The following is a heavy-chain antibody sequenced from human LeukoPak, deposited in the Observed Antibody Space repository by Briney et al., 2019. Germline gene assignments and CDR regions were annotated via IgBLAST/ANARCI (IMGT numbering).Heavy chain of an antibody. Sequence: ASVKVSCKASGYTFTSYYMHWVRQAPGQGLEWMGIINPSGGSTSYAQKFQGRVTMTRDMSTSTVYMELSSLRSEDTAVYYCARDLGIAAAGTEFDYWGQGTLVTVPS. CDR3: ARDLGIAAAGTEFDY. CDR2: INPSGGST. CDR1: GYTFTSYY. D-gene: IGHD6-25*01. J-gene: IGHJ4*02. V-gene: IGHV1-46*01.